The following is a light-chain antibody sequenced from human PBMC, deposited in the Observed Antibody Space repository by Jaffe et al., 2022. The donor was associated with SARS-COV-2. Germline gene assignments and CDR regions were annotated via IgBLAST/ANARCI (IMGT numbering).Light chain of an antibody. Sequence: EIVMTQSPATLSVSPGERVTLSCRASQSVGSNLAWYQQKRGQAPRLLIYGASTRATGIPARFSGSGSGTEFTLTISSLQSEDFAVYYCQQYNNWPYTFGQGTKLEIK. V-gene: IGKV3-15*01. J-gene: IGKJ2*01. CDR3: QQYNNWPYT. CDR1: QSVGSN. CDR2: GAS.